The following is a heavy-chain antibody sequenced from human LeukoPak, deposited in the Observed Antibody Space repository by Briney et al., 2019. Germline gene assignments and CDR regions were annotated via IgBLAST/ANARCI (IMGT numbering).Heavy chain of an antibody. CDR2: ISGSGGST. CDR3: AREPRGYSYGAYFDY. Sequence: GGSLRLSCAASGFTFSSYAMSWVRQAPGKGLEWVSAISGSGGSTYYADSVKGRFTISRDNSKNTLYLQMNSLRAEDTAVYYCAREPRGYSYGAYFDYWGQGTLVTVSS. V-gene: IGHV3-23*01. J-gene: IGHJ4*02. D-gene: IGHD5-18*01. CDR1: GFTFSSYA.